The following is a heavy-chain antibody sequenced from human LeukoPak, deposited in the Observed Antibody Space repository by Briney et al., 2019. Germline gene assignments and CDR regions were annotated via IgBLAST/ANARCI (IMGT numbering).Heavy chain of an antibody. J-gene: IGHJ6*03. CDR2: ISTSSGYI. D-gene: IGHD3-16*01. V-gene: IGHV3-21*06. Sequence: PGGSLRLSCAASGFTFSSYSMNWVRQAPGKGLEWGSSISTSSGYIYYADSVKGRFTISRDNAKNSLCLQMNSLRAEDTGVYYGGRGGDHPTFLFQYMDVWGKGTTVTVSS. CDR3: GRGGDHPTFLFQYMDV. CDR1: GFTFSSYS.